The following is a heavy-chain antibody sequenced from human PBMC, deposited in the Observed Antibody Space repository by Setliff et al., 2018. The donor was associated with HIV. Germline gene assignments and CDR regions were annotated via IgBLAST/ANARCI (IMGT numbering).Heavy chain of an antibody. Sequence: GASVQVSCKASGYSFNRNAIHWVRQAPGQRLEWMGLINADNDNTKYSQKFQGRVTITRDTSASTAYMELSNLRSEDPAVYYCMRGTGPGAYLCDYWGQGTLVTVSS. D-gene: IGHD3-10*01. CDR3: MRGTGPGAYLCDY. J-gene: IGHJ4*02. V-gene: IGHV1-3*01. CDR1: GYSFNRNA. CDR2: INADNDNT.